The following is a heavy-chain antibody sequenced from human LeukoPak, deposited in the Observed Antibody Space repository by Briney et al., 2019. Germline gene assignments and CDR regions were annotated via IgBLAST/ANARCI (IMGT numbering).Heavy chain of an antibody. CDR1: AFTFGTST. CDR2: IVVASGYR. D-gene: IGHD1-14*01. V-gene: IGHV1-58*02. CDR3: AAERYEGHCCWFDP. J-gene: IGHJ5*02. Sequence: SVKVSCKTSAFTFGTSTMQWVRQAPGQGLEWIGWIVVASGYREYAQKLQERVTITTDMSTSTSYLELRSLESEDTAVYYCAAERYEGHCCWFDPWGQGTLVTVSS.